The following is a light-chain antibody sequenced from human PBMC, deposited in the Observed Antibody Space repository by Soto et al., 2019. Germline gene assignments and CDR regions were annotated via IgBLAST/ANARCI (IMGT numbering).Light chain of an antibody. CDR1: SSDVGSYDY. CDR3: QVWDSSSDHVV. Sequence: QSALIQPPSVSGSPGQSVTISCTGTSSDVGSYDYVSWYQQHPGTVPKPMIYNVNTQPSGVPDRFSGSKSGNTATLTISRVEAGDEADYYCQVWDSSSDHVVFGGGTKVTVL. V-gene: IGLV2-11*01. J-gene: IGLJ2*01. CDR2: NVN.